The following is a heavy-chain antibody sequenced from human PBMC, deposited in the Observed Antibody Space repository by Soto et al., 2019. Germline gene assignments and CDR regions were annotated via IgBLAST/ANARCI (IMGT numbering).Heavy chain of an antibody. Sequence: SVKVSCKASGGTFSSYAISWVRQAPGQGLEWMGGIIPIFGTANYAQKFQGRVTITADESTSTAYMELSSLRSEDTAVYYCAKTGVPNSNYYYGMDVWGQGTTVTVSS. J-gene: IGHJ6*02. CDR3: AKTGVPNSNYYYGMDV. V-gene: IGHV1-69*13. CDR1: GGTFSSYA. D-gene: IGHD1-1*01. CDR2: IIPIFGTA.